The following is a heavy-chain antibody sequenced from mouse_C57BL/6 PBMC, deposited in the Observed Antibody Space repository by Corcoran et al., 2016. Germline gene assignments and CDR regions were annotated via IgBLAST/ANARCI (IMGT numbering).Heavy chain of an antibody. V-gene: IGHV9-3*01. J-gene: IGHJ4*01. CDR3: ARGGDYDSYAMDY. CDR1: GYTFTTYG. CDR2: INTYSGVP. Sequence: QIQLVQSGPELKKPGETVKISCKASGYTFTTYGMSWVKQAPGKGLKWMGWINTYSGVPTYADDFKGRFAFSLETPASTAYLQINNLKNEDTATYFCARGGDYDSYAMDYWGQGTSVTVSS. D-gene: IGHD2-4*01.